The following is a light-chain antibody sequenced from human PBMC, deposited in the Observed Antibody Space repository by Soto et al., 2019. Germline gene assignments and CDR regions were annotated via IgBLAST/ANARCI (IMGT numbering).Light chain of an antibody. Sequence: QSALTQPRSVSGSPGQSVSISCTGTSSDVGGYNYVSWYQQHPGKAPKVMIYDVSKRPSGVPDRFSGSKSGNTASLTISGLQSEDEADYYCCSYAGRYTYVFGTGTNVTVL. V-gene: IGLV2-11*01. CDR2: DVS. CDR1: SSDVGGYNY. J-gene: IGLJ1*01. CDR3: CSYAGRYTYV.